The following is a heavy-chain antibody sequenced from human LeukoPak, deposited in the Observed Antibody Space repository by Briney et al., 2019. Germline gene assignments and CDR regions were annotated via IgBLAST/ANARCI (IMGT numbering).Heavy chain of an antibody. V-gene: IGHV3-73*01. Sequence: GSLRLSCAASGFTFSGSAMHWVRQASGKGLEWVGRIRSKANSYATAYAASVKGRFTISRDDSKNTAYLQMNSLKTEDTAVYYCTRASLPAADFDYWGQGTLVTVSS. CDR2: IRSKANSYAT. CDR1: GFTFSGSA. D-gene: IGHD2-2*01. J-gene: IGHJ4*02. CDR3: TRASLPAADFDY.